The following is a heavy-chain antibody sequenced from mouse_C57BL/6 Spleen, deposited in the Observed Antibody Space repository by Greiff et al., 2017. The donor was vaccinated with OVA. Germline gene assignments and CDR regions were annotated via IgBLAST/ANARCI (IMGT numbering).Heavy chain of an antibody. D-gene: IGHD4-1*01. J-gene: IGHJ1*03. CDR2: IRNKANGYTT. CDR1: GFTFTDYY. V-gene: IGHV7-3*01. CDR3: ARYIANWYWYFDV. Sequence: EVKVVESGGGLVQPGGSLSLSCAASGFTFTDYYMSWVRQPPGKALEWLGFIRNKANGYTTEYSASVKGRFTISRDNSQSILYLQMNALRAEDSATYYCARYIANWYWYFDVWGTGTTVTVSS.